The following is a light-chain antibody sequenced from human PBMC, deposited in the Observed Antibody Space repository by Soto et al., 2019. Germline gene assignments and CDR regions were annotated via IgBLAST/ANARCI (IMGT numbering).Light chain of an antibody. CDR1: QGIVNY. J-gene: IGKJ2*01. CDR3: QQSYNPPYT. CDR2: DTS. V-gene: IGKV1-39*01. Sequence: IQVTQSPSFLSASVGDTITITSRTSQGIVNYLNWYQHKSGQPPKILLFDTSTLARGVPPRFSGSGSGSLFTLTIDSLQPEDFATYYCQQSYNPPYTFGQGT.